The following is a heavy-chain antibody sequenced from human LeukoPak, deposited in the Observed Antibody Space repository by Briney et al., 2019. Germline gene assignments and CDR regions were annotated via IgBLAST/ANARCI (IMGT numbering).Heavy chain of an antibody. V-gene: IGHV5-51*01. CDR3: ARARGRYYYYYGMDV. Sequence: GKSLKISCKGSGYSFTSYWIGWVRQMPGKGLEWMGIIYPGDSDTRYSPSFQGQVTISADKSISTAYLQWSSLKASDTAMYYCARARGRYYYYYGMDVWGQGTTVTVSS. J-gene: IGHJ6*02. CDR2: IYPGDSDT. CDR1: GYSFTSYW.